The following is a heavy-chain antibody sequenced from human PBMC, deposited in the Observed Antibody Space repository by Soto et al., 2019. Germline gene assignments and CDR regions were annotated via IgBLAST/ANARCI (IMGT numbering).Heavy chain of an antibody. D-gene: IGHD6-13*01. V-gene: IGHV4-4*02. Sequence: QVQLQESGPGLLKPSGTLALSCAVSGDSVSSSNWWTWVRQPPGKGLEWMADIFHTVITNSNPSLKSRVTMPVDKSKNQFSVKLTSVTAADTAVYYWARYSASGLYYYFAMDVWGQGTTVTVSS. CDR1: GDSVSSSNW. J-gene: IGHJ6*02. CDR3: ARYSASGLYYYFAMDV. CDR2: IFHTVIT.